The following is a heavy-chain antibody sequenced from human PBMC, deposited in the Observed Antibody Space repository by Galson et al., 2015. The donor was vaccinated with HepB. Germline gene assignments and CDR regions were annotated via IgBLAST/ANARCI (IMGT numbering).Heavy chain of an antibody. CDR3: ARLVTGYGSSLNY. CDR2: IYPGDSDT. V-gene: IGHV5-51*01. D-gene: IGHD2-15*01. J-gene: IGHJ4*02. CDR1: GNTFASYW. Sequence: QSGAEVKKPGESLKISCKDSGNTFASYWIGWVRQMPGKGLEWMGIIYPGDSDTTYSPSFQGQVTISADKSTSTAYLQWSSLKASDTAMYYCARLVTGYGSSLNYWGQGTLVTVSS.